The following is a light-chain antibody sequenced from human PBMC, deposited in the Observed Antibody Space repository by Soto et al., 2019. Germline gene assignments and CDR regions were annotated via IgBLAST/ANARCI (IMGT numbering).Light chain of an antibody. CDR2: DAS. J-gene: IGKJ5*01. CDR3: QQYNNWPS. CDR1: QSVSSY. Sequence: EVVFTQSPATLSFSPGDRATLSFRASQSVSSYFAWYQQKPGQAPRLLIYDASNRATGIPARFSGSGSGTDFTLTISSLEAEDFAVYYCQQYNNWPSFGQGTRLEIK. V-gene: IGKV3-11*01.